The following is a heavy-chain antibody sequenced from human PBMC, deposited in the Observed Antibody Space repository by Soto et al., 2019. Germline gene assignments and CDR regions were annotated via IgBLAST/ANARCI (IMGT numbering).Heavy chain of an antibody. V-gene: IGHV1-18*01. Sequence: ASVKVSCKASGYTFTSYGISWVRQAPGQGLEWMGWISAYNGNTNYAQKLQGRVTMTTDTSTSTAYMELRSLRSDDTAVYYCARENSCSGGSCYPAGATPPLDYWGQGTLVTVSS. J-gene: IGHJ4*02. CDR3: ARENSCSGGSCYPAGATPPLDY. D-gene: IGHD2-15*01. CDR1: GYTFTSYG. CDR2: ISAYNGNT.